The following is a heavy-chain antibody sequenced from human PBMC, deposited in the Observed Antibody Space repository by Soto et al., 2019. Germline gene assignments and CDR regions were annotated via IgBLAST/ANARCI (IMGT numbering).Heavy chain of an antibody. V-gene: IGHV4-34*01. D-gene: IGHD6-25*01. CDR3: ARGLXRSAWRGYYFXY. CDR1: GGSFIGYY. J-gene: IGHJ4*02. Sequence: SETLSLTCAVYGGSFIGYYWSWIRQPPGKGLEWIGEINHSGSTNYNPSLKSRVTISVDTSKNQFSLKLSSVTAADTAVYYCARGLXRSAWRGYYFXYWGQGTLVXVSS. CDR2: INHSGST.